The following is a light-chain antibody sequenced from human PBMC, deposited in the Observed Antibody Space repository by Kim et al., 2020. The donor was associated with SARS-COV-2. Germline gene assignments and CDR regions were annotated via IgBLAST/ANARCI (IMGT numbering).Light chain of an antibody. CDR2: GAS. CDR1: QSVSSN. V-gene: IGKV3-15*01. CDR3: QQYNKWPPFT. J-gene: IGKJ3*01. Sequence: EIVMTQSPATLSVSPGERATLSCRASQSVSSNLAWYQQKPGQAPRLLIYGASTRATGIPARFSGSGSGTEFTLTISSLQSEDFAVYYCQQYNKWPPFTDGPGTKVDIK.